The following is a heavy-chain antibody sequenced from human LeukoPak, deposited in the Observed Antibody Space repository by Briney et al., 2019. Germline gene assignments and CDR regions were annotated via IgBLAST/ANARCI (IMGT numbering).Heavy chain of an antibody. D-gene: IGHD3-22*01. CDR3: AKYYYDSSGYYWTLDY. V-gene: IGHV3-23*01. J-gene: IGHJ4*02. Sequence: GGSLRLSCAASGFTFSSYVMSWVRQAPGKGLEWVSAIRGSGDGTYYADSVQGRFTISRDNSKNTLYLHMNSLRVEDTAIYYCAKYYYDSSGYYWTLDYWGQGTLVTVSS. CDR2: IRGSGDGT. CDR1: GFTFSSYV.